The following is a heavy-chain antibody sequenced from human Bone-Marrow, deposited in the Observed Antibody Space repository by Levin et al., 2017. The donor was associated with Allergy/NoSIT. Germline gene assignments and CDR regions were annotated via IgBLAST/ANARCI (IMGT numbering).Heavy chain of an antibody. J-gene: IGHJ1*01. CDR2: INHSGST. D-gene: IGHD2-15*01. CDR1: GGSFSGYY. V-gene: IGHV4-34*01. CDR3: AREVVSCSGGSCYSGYFQH. Sequence: SCAVYGGSFSGYYWSWIRQPPGKGLEWIGEINHSGSTNYNPSLKSRVTISVDTSKNQFSLKLSSVTAADTAVYYCAREVVSCSGGSCYSGYFQHWGQGTLVTVSS.